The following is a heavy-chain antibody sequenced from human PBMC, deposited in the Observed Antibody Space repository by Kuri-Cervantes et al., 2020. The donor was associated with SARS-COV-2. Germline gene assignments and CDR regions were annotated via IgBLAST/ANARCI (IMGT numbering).Heavy chain of an antibody. CDR1: GYTFSNYW. CDR3: ARRYSTGWYNFDH. J-gene: IGHJ4*02. CDR2: IYPDDSDI. D-gene: IGHD6-19*01. Sequence: GGSLRLSCKGSGYTFSNYWIAWVRQMPGKGLEWMGIIYPDDSDIRYSPSFQGQVTISADKSSSTAYLQWSSLKASDTAMYFCARRYSTGWYNFDHWGQGTLVTVSS. V-gene: IGHV5-51*01.